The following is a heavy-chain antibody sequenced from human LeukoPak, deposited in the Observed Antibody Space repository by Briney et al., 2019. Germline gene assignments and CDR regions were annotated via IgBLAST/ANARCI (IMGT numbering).Heavy chain of an antibody. CDR3: ARSSTIFGVVGDY. CDR2: ISSSGSTI. D-gene: IGHD3-3*01. CDR1: GFTFSSYE. J-gene: IGHJ4*02. Sequence: GGSLRLSCAASGFTFSSYEMNWVRQAPGEGLEWVSYISSSGSTIYYADSVKGRFTISRDNAKNSLYLQMNSLRAEDTAVYYCARSSTIFGVVGDYWGQGTLVTVSS. V-gene: IGHV3-48*03.